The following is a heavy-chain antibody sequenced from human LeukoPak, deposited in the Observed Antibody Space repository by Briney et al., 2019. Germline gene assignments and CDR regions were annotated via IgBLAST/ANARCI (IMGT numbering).Heavy chain of an antibody. J-gene: IGHJ4*02. Sequence: GGSLRLSCAASGFTVSSNYMSWVRQAPGKGLEWVSYISSSGSTIYYADSVKGRFTISRDNAKNTLYLEMNSLRAEDTAVYYCARGTYTGSRPDYWGQGTLVTVSS. V-gene: IGHV3-11*04. CDR2: ISSSGSTI. D-gene: IGHD1-1*01. CDR1: GFTVSSNY. CDR3: ARGTYTGSRPDY.